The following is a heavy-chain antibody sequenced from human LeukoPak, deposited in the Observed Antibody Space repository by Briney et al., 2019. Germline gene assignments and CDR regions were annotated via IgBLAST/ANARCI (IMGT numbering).Heavy chain of an antibody. CDR1: GGSISSGGYY. CDR2: IYYSGST. CDR3: ARHGLTTYRTIYWYFDL. V-gene: IGHV4-31*03. D-gene: IGHD4-11*01. Sequence: SETLSLTCTVSGGSISSGGYYWSWIRQHPGKGLEWIGYIYYSGSTYYNPSLKSRVTISVDTSKNQSSLKLSSVTAADTAVYYCARHGLTTYRTIYWYFDLWGRGTLVTVSS. J-gene: IGHJ2*01.